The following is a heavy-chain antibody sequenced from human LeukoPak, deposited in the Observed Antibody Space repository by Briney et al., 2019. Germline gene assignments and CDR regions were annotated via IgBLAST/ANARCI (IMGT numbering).Heavy chain of an antibody. CDR2: ITGSGDST. D-gene: IGHD3-10*01. CDR1: GFTFTTYA. V-gene: IGHV3-23*01. CDR3: VKDSSSGSYFDY. Sequence: PGGSLRLSCAASGFTFTTYAMSWVRQAPGKGLEWVSSITGSGDSTYYADSVKGSFTISRDNSRNTLHLQMSSLRVEDTAVYYCVKDSSSGSYFDYWGQGTLVTVSS. J-gene: IGHJ4*02.